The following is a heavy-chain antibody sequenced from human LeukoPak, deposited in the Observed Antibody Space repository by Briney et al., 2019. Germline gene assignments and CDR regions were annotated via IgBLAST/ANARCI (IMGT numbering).Heavy chain of an antibody. J-gene: IGHJ3*02. Sequence: GGSLRLSCAASGFTFSDYYMSWIRQAPGKGLEWVSYISSSGGTIYYADSVKGRFTISRDNAKNSLYLQMNSLRAEDTAVYYCARVERLYDFWSGYWSGDAFDIWGQGTMVTVSS. CDR2: ISSSGGTI. CDR3: ARVERLYDFWSGYWSGDAFDI. CDR1: GFTFSDYY. D-gene: IGHD3-3*01. V-gene: IGHV3-11*04.